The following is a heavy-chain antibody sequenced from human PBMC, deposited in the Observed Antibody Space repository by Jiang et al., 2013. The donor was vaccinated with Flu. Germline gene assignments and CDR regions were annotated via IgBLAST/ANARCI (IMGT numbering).Heavy chain of an antibody. V-gene: IGHV1-2*02. CDR2: INPNNGGT. J-gene: IGHJ4*02. CDR3: AREELGLDY. D-gene: IGHD7-27*01. Sequence: GAEVKKPGASVKVSCKASGYTFTAYYMHWVRQAPGQGLEWMGWINPNNGGTNYAQKFQGRVTMTRDTSIRTAYMELNRLRSDDTAVYYCAREELGLDYWGQGTLVTVSS. CDR1: GYTFTAYY.